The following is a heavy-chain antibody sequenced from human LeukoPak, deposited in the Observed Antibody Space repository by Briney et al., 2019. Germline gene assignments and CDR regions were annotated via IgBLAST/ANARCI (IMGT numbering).Heavy chain of an antibody. CDR3: ASLYDIVGTTVDY. CDR1: GYTFTNYD. Sequence: ASVKVSCKASGYTFTNYDINWVRRATGQGLEWMGWMNPNSGNTGYAQKFQGRVTMTRSTSISTAYMELSSLTSEDTAVYYCASLYDIVGTTVDYWGQGTLVTVSS. CDR2: MNPNSGNT. D-gene: IGHD1-26*01. J-gene: IGHJ4*02. V-gene: IGHV1-8*01.